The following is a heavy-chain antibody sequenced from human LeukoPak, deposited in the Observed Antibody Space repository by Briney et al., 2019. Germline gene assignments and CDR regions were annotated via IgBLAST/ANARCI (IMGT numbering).Heavy chain of an antibody. Sequence: SVKLSCKASGGTFSSYAISWVRQAPGQGLEWMGRIIPILGIANYAQKFQGRVTITADKSTSTAYMELSSLRSEDTAVYYCARGADTAMLDDYYYGMDVWGQGTTVTVSS. CDR3: ARGADTAMLDDYYYGMDV. J-gene: IGHJ6*02. D-gene: IGHD5-18*01. CDR1: GGTFSSYA. V-gene: IGHV1-69*04. CDR2: IIPILGIA.